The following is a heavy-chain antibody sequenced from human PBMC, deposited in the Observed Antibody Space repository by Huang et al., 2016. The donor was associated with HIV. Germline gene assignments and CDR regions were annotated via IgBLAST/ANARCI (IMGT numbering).Heavy chain of an antibody. CDR2: INPGSGKT. V-gene: IGHV1-8*01. CDR1: GYSFTNYD. D-gene: IGHD6-19*01. J-gene: IGHJ4*02. Sequence: QVQLVQSGAEVKKPGASVKVSCSASGYSFTNYDINWVRQATGQGLEWMGWINPGSGKTAYAQKFQGRVTMTRNTRTGTAYMELRSLRSDDTAVYYCARLTSGWYQDYWGQGTLVTVSS. CDR3: ARLTSGWYQDY.